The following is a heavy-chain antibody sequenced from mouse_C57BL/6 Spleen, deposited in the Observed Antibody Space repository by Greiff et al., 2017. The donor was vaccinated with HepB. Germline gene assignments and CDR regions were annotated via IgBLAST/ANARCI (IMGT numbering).Heavy chain of an antibody. J-gene: IGHJ2*01. D-gene: IGHD1-1*01. CDR2: IYPGSGNT. V-gene: IGHV1-66*01. Sequence: VLLQQSGPELVKPGASVKISCKASGYSFTSYYIHWVKQRPGQGLEWIGWIYPGSGNTKYNEKFKGKATLTADTSSSTAYMQLSSLTSEDSAVYYCARGLLLYFDYWGQGTTLTVSS. CDR1: GYSFTSYY. CDR3: ARGLLLYFDY.